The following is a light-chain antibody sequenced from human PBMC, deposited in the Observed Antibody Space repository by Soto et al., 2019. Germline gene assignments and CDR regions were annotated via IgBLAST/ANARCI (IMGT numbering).Light chain of an antibody. Sequence: QSALSQPASVSGSPGQTITISCTGTSTDVGGYNAVSWYQHHPGKAPKLIIYEVTHRPSGVSDRFSASKSGNTASLTISGLQAEDEADYYCCSYAGSSTAIFGGGTKVTVL. CDR3: CSYAGSSTAI. CDR2: EVT. V-gene: IGLV2-23*02. CDR1: STDVGGYNA. J-gene: IGLJ2*01.